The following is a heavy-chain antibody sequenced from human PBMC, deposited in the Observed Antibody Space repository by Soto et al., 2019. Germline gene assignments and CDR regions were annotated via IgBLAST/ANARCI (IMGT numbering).Heavy chain of an antibody. D-gene: IGHD6-19*01. CDR1: GFTFSTYA. CDR3: AKEFVSSGWYVH. J-gene: IGHJ5*02. CDR2: ISGSGGST. Sequence: PGGSLRLSCAASGFTFSTYAMSWVRQAPGKGLEWVSGISGSGGSTYYADSVKGRFTVSRDNSKNTLYLQMNSLRAEDTAVYYCAKEFVSSGWYVHWGQGTLVTVSS. V-gene: IGHV3-23*01.